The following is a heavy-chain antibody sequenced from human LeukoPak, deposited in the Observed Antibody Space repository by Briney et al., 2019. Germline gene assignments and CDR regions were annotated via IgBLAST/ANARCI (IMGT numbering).Heavy chain of an antibody. Sequence: GGSLRLSCAASGFTFSRYAMHWVRQAPGKGLEWVSGISWNSGSIGYADSVKGRFTISRDNAKNSLYLQMNSLRAEDTAVYYCARGLRARYFDWLTPLPDDWGQGTLVTVSS. CDR3: ARGLRARYFDWLTPLPDD. D-gene: IGHD3-9*01. CDR1: GFTFSRYA. CDR2: ISWNSGSI. J-gene: IGHJ4*02. V-gene: IGHV3-9*01.